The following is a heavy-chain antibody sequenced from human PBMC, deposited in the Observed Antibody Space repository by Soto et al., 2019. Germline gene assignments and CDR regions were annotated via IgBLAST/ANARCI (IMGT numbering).Heavy chain of an antibody. J-gene: IGHJ4*02. CDR2: INYSGST. D-gene: IGHD5-12*01. Sequence: SETLSLTCTVSGGSISSSSYYWGWIRQPPGKGLEWIGSINYSGSTNYNPSLKSRVTISVDTSKNQFSLKLSSVTAADTAVYYCARWGVREWLRLGYFDYWGQGTLVTVSS. V-gene: IGHV4-39*07. CDR3: ARWGVREWLRLGYFDY. CDR1: GGSISSSSYY.